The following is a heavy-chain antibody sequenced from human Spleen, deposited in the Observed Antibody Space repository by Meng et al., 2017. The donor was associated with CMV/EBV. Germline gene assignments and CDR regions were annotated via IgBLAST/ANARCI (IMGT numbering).Heavy chain of an antibody. CDR3: ARRRGPKGSGWFDY. V-gene: IGHV4-34*01. Sequence: QGQLQQWGAGLLKPSETLSLTCAVYGGSFSGYYWSWIRQPPGKGLEWIGEINHSGSTNYNPSLKSRVTISVDTSKNQFSLKLSSVTAADMAVYYCARRRGPKGSGWFDYWGQGTLVTVSS. CDR1: GGSFSGYY. CDR2: INHSGST. J-gene: IGHJ4*02. D-gene: IGHD6-19*01.